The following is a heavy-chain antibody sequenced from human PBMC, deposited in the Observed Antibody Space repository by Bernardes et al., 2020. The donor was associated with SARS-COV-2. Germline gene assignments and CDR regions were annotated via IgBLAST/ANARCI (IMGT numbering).Heavy chain of an antibody. CDR3: AREDTSSTGHAYNFFDP. J-gene: IGHJ5*02. CDR2: MNPGSTNS. CDR1: GYIFTDYD. V-gene: IGHV1-8*01. Sequence: VKVSCKTSGYIFTDYDINWVRQAPGQGLEWMGWMNPGSTNSGLAQKFQDRVTLTFDTSINTAFLELISLTSEDTAVYYCAREDTSSTGHAYNFFDPWGQGTPVTVSS. D-gene: IGHD3-3*01.